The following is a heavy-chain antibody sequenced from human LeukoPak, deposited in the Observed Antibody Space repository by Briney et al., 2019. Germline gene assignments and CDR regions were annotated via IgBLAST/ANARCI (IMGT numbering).Heavy chain of an antibody. CDR1: GGSISSYY. J-gene: IGHJ4*02. V-gene: IGHV4-4*07. D-gene: IGHD4-17*01. CDR2: IYTSGST. Sequence: SDTLSLTCTVSGGSISSYYWSWIRQPAGKGLEWIGRIYTSGSTNYNPSLKSRVTISVDKSKNQFSLKLSSVTAADTAVYYCARERPYGDYYFDYWGQGTLVTVSS. CDR3: ARERPYGDYYFDY.